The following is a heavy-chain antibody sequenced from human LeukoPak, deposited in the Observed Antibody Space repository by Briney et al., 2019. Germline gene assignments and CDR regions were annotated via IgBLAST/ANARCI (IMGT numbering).Heavy chain of an antibody. CDR1: GGSFSGYY. CDR2: INHSGST. V-gene: IGHV4-34*01. D-gene: IGHD3-22*01. J-gene: IGHJ4*02. CDR3: ARGMYYYDSSGYY. Sequence: SETLSLTCAVHGGSFSGYYWSWIRQPPGKGLEWIGEINHSGSTNYNPSLKSRVTISVDTSKNQFSLKLSSVTAADTAVYYCARGMYYYDSSGYYWGQGTLVTVSS.